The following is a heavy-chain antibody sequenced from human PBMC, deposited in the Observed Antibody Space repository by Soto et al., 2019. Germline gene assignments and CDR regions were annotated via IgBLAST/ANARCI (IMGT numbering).Heavy chain of an antibody. Sequence: SETLSLTCAVSGYSISSGYCWGWIRQPPGKGLEWIGDIYHSGSTHYNPSLKSRVTISLDTSKNQFSLKLNSVTAADTAVYYCAKRRGIYGSSGYYNWLDPWGQGTLVTVSS. J-gene: IGHJ5*02. V-gene: IGHV4-38-2*01. CDR2: IYHSGST. D-gene: IGHD3-22*01. CDR1: GYSISSGYC. CDR3: AKRRGIYGSSGYYNWLDP.